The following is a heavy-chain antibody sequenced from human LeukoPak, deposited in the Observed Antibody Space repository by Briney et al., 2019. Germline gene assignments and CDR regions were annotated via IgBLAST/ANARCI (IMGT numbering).Heavy chain of an antibody. V-gene: IGHV5-51*01. CDR3: ARVRSGDYSEDAFDI. D-gene: IGHD1-26*01. CDR2: IYPGDSDS. CDR1: GYSFTSYW. Sequence: GESLKISCKGSGYSFTSYWIGWVRQMPGKGLDSMGIIYPGDSDSRYSASFQGQVTISADKSSRIAYLQWSSLKASDTAMYYCARVRSGDYSEDAFDIWGQGTMVTVSS. J-gene: IGHJ3*02.